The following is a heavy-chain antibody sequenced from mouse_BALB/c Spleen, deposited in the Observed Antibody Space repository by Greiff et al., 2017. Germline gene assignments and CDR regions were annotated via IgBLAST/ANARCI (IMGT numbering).Heavy chain of an antibody. D-gene: IGHD2-1*01. Sequence: EVKLVESGGGLVKPGGSLKLSCAASGFTFSSYAMSWVRQSPEKRLEWVAEISSGGSYTYYPDTVTGRFTISRDNAKNTLYLEMSSLRSEDTAMYYCARHYGNTRYAMDYWGQGTSVTVSS. J-gene: IGHJ4*01. CDR2: ISSGGSYT. CDR3: ARHYGNTRYAMDY. CDR1: GFTFSSYA. V-gene: IGHV5-9-4*01.